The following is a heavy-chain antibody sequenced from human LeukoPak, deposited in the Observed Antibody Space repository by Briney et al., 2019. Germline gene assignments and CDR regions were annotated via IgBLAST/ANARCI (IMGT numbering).Heavy chain of an antibody. Sequence: ASVKVSCKASGYSFSSYDINWVRQATGQGPEWIGWMNPSSGNTGYAQRFQGRVTMTRDTSTSTAYLELSSLTSEDTAVYYCAAHTYYFSSGSFGHWGQGTLATVSS. CDR3: AAHTYYFSSGSFGH. J-gene: IGHJ4*02. CDR2: MNPSSGNT. CDR1: GYSFSSYD. D-gene: IGHD3-10*01. V-gene: IGHV1-8*01.